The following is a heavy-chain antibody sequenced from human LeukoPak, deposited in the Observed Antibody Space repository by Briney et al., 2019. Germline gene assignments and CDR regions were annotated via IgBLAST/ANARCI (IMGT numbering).Heavy chain of an antibody. D-gene: IGHD6-13*01. CDR3: ARDPQDSSSWYFDY. CDR1: GFTFSSYW. J-gene: IGHJ4*02. Sequence: GGSLRLSCAASGFTFSSYWMSWVRQAPGKGLEWVANIKQDGSEKYYVDSVKGRFTISRDNAKNSLYLQMNSLRAEDTAVYYCARDPQDSSSWYFDYWGQGTLVTVSS. CDR2: IKQDGSEK. V-gene: IGHV3-7*01.